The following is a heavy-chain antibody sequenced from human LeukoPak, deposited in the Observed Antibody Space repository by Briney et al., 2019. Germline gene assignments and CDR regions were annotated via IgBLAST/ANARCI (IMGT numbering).Heavy chain of an antibody. CDR3: ARAATGYSYGYYY. Sequence: QPGGSLRLSCAASGFTFWDCNMNWAPQAPGRGLEWVSYISSGSSTIYYADSVKGRFTISRDNAKNSLYLQMNSLRAEDTAVYYCARAATGYSYGYYYWGQGTLVTVSS. CDR1: GFTFWDCN. CDR2: ISSGSSTI. V-gene: IGHV3-48*04. J-gene: IGHJ4*02. D-gene: IGHD5-18*01.